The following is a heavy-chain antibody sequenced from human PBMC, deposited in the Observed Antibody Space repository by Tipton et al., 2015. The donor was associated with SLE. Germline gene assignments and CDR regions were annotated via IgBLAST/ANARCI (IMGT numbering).Heavy chain of an antibody. V-gene: IGHV3-7*01. D-gene: IGHD3-9*01. CDR2: IKQDGSEK. CDR1: GFTFSSYW. Sequence: GSLRLSCAASGFTFSSYWMSWVRQAPGKGLEWVANIKQDGSEKYYVDSVKGRFTISRDNAKNSLYLQMNSLRAEDTAVYYCARGERHFDWLPYGMDVWGQGTTVTVSS. J-gene: IGHJ6*02. CDR3: ARGERHFDWLPYGMDV.